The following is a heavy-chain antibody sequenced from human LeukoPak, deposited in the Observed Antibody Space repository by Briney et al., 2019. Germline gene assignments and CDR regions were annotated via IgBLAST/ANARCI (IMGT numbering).Heavy chain of an antibody. D-gene: IGHD2-15*01. CDR3: ARGLVVVAATLFYFDY. J-gene: IGHJ4*02. V-gene: IGHV4-34*01. CDR1: GGSFSGYY. Sequence: SETLSLTCAVYGGSFSGYYWSWIRQPPGKGLEWIGEINHSGSTNYNPSLKSRVTISVDTPKNQFSLKLSSVTAADTAVYYCARGLVVVAATLFYFDYWGQGTLVTVSS. CDR2: INHSGST.